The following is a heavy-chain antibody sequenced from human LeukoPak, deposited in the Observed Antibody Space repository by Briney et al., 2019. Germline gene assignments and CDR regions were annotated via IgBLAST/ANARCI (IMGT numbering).Heavy chain of an antibody. Sequence: ASVKVSCKASGYTFTGYYMHWVRQAPGQGLEWMGWINPNSGGTNYAQKFQGRVTMTTDMSTSTVYMELSSLRIEDTAVYYCAKIAYCGGDCYSHPAQNAFDIWGQGTMVTVSS. CDR3: AKIAYCGGDCYSHPAQNAFDI. V-gene: IGHV1-2*02. CDR2: INPNSGGT. J-gene: IGHJ3*02. CDR1: GYTFTGYY. D-gene: IGHD2-21*02.